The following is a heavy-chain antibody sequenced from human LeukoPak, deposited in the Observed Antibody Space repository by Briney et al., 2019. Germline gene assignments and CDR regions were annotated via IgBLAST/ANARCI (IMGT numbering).Heavy chain of an antibody. Sequence: ASVKVSCKASGYTFTSYYMHWVRQAPGQGLEWMGIINPSGDSTSYAQKFQGRVTMTRDTSTSTVYMELSSLRSEDTAVYYCARDAAAAGTGYWFDPWGQGTLVTVSS. CDR1: GYTFTSYY. J-gene: IGHJ5*02. V-gene: IGHV1-46*01. CDR3: ARDAAAAGTGYWFDP. D-gene: IGHD6-13*01. CDR2: INPSGDST.